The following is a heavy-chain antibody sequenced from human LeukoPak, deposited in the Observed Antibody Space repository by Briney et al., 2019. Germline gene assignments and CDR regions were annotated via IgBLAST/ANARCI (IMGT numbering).Heavy chain of an antibody. J-gene: IGHJ6*02. Sequence: SETLSLTCAVYGGSFSGYYWSWTRQPPGKGLEWIGEIDHSGSTNYNPSLKSRVAISVDTSKNQFSLKLSSVTAADTAVYYCAMQTGSSWGGGYYYYGMDVWGQGTTVTVSS. V-gene: IGHV4-34*01. CDR3: AMQTGSSWGGGYYYYGMDV. CDR1: GGSFSGYY. CDR2: IDHSGST. D-gene: IGHD6-13*01.